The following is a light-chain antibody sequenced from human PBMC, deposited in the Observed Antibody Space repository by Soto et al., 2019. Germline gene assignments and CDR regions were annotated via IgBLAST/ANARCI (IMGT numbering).Light chain of an antibody. V-gene: IGKV3-11*01. CDR1: QSVSSY. Sequence: EIVLTQSPATLSLSPGERATLSCRASQSVSSYLAWYQQKPGQAPRLLIYGASNRATGIPARFSGSGSGTEFTLTISSPQSEDFATYYCQQSYSPPPVTFGQGTRLEIK. CDR2: GAS. CDR3: QQSYSPPPVT. J-gene: IGKJ5*01.